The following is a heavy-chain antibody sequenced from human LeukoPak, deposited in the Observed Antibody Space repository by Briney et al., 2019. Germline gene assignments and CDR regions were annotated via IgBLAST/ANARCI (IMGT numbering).Heavy chain of an antibody. CDR2: ITGDGGGT. CDR1: GFTFRSYV. Sequence: GGSLRLSCAASGFTFRSYVMSWVRQTPEKGLEGVWAITGDGGGTNHADSVKGRFTIFRDNSKNTLYLKMNSLRAEDTAVYYCAKETSSGNFVTIDCWGQGALVTVSS. V-gene: IGHV3-23*01. J-gene: IGHJ4*02. CDR3: AKETSSGNFVTIDC. D-gene: IGHD1-26*01.